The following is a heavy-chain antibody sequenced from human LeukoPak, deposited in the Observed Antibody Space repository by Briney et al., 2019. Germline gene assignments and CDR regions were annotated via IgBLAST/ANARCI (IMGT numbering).Heavy chain of an antibody. CDR1: GFTFSSYG. CDR2: ISYDGSNK. J-gene: IGHJ4*02. V-gene: IGHV3-33*05. Sequence: GGSLRLSCAASGFTFSSYGMHWVRQAPGKGLEWVAVISYDGSNKYYADSVKGRFTISRDNSKNTLYLQMNSLRAEDTAVYYCAKDLGTMVRGVITKFFDYWGQGTLVTVSS. D-gene: IGHD3-10*01. CDR3: AKDLGTMVRGVITKFFDY.